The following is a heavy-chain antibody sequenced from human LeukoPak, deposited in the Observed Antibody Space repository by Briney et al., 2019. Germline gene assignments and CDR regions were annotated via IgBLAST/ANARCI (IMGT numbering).Heavy chain of an antibody. CDR2: ISTGSAVT. V-gene: IGHV3-48*01. CDR3: ARAYSYGYATGDI. CDR1: GFDFKSYS. Sequence: GGSLRLSCAASGFDFKSYSMDWVRQAPGKGLEWISYISTGSAVTYYAESVKGRFTISRDNAKNSLFLEMNNLRAEDTALYFRARAYSYGYATGDIWGQGTLVTVSP. D-gene: IGHD5-18*01. J-gene: IGHJ4*02.